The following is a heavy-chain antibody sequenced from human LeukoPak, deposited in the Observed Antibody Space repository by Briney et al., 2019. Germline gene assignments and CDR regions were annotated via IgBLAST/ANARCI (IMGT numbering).Heavy chain of an antibody. CDR2: IYSGGST. CDR3: ARAVPPVMTFDY. D-gene: IGHD2-21*01. J-gene: IGHJ4*02. Sequence: PGGSLRLSCAASGFTVSSNYMIWVRQAPGKGLEWVSVIYSGGSTYYADSVKGRFTISRDNSKNTLYLQMNSLRAEDTAVYYCARAVPPVMTFDYWGQGTLVTFSS. V-gene: IGHV3-53*01. CDR1: GFTVSSNY.